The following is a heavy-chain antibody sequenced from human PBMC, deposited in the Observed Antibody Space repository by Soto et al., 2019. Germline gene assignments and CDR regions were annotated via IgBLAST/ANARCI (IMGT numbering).Heavy chain of an antibody. CDR3: VRGEGWVVY. CDR2: VNEDGSEK. J-gene: IGHJ4*02. CDR1: GFSFGSYW. D-gene: IGHD1-26*01. Sequence: EVQLVESGGGLVQPGGSLRLSCAASGFSFGSYWMTWVRQTPGKGLEWVANVNEDGSEKHYVDSVKGRFTISRDNAERSLYLQVNSLRAEDTAVYYCVRGEGWVVYWGLGTLVTVSS. V-gene: IGHV3-7*05.